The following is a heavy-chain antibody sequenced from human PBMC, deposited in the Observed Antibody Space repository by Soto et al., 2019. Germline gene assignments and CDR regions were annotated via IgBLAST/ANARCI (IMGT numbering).Heavy chain of an antibody. J-gene: IGHJ4*01. CDR2: IGHDGSNI. CDR3: WKDTHRDPSCWHYLFDC. V-gene: IGHV3-30*18. D-gene: IGHD2-15*01. Sequence: ALGRELEWVAVIGHDGSNIQYADSVKGRFSISRDNSKNTLHLQVNSLRAEDTAVFFCWKDTHRDPSCWHYLFDC.